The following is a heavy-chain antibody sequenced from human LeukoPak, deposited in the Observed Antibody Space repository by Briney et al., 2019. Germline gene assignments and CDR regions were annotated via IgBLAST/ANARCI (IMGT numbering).Heavy chain of an antibody. CDR2: ISSRSSYI. Sequence: GGSLRLSCAASGFTFSDYSMNWVRQAPGKGLEWVSSISSRSSYIYYGDSVKSRFTASRDNAKNSLSLQMNSLRAEDTAVYYCARQGDYGGNSDAFDIWGQGTMVTVSS. D-gene: IGHD4-23*01. CDR3: ARQGDYGGNSDAFDI. CDR1: GFTFSDYS. J-gene: IGHJ3*02. V-gene: IGHV3-21*01.